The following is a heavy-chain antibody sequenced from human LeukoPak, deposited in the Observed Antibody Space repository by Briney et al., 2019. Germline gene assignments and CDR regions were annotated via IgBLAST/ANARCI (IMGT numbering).Heavy chain of an antibody. Sequence: KSEGSLRLSCAASGFTFSDYYMSWIRQAPGKGLEWVSDISSTSIYTNYADSVKGRFTISRDNAKNSLYLQMNSLRAEDTAVYYCAREDGYSSSWYSDYWGQGTLVTVSS. CDR3: AREDGYSSSWYSDY. D-gene: IGHD6-13*01. V-gene: IGHV3-11*05. J-gene: IGHJ4*02. CDR2: ISSTSIYT. CDR1: GFTFSDYY.